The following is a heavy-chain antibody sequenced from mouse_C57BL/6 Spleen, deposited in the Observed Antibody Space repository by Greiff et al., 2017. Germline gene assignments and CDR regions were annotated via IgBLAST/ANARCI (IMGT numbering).Heavy chain of an antibody. CDR1: GYTFTSYW. J-gene: IGHJ2*01. D-gene: IGHD1-1*01. V-gene: IGHV1-52*01. CDR2: IDPSDSET. Sequence: QVQLQQPGAELVRPGSSVKLSCKASGYTFTSYWMHWVKQRPIQGLEWIGNIDPSDSETHYNQKFKDKATLTVDKSSSTAYMQLSSLTSEDSAVYYCARVYGSRRGYYFDYWGQGTTLTVSS. CDR3: ARVYGSRRGYYFDY.